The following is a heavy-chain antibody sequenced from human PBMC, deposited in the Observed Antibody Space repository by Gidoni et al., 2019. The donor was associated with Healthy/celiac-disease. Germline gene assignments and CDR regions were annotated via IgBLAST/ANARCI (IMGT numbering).Heavy chain of an antibody. CDR2: INPNSGGT. Sequence: QVQLVQSGAEVKKPGASVKVSCKASGYTFPGYYMHWVRQAPGQGLEWMGWINPNSGGTNYAQKFQGWVTMTRDTSISTAYMELSRLRSDDTAVYYCARDRPTYGRRLGWFGMDVWGQGTTVTVSS. CDR1: GYTFPGYY. D-gene: IGHD2-15*01. J-gene: IGHJ6*02. CDR3: ARDRPTYGRRLGWFGMDV. V-gene: IGHV1-2*04.